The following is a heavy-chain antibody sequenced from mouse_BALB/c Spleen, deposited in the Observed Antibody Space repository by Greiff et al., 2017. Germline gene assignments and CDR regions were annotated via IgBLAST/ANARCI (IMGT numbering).Heavy chain of an antibody. CDR2: ISDGGSYT. D-gene: IGHD1-2*01. J-gene: IGHJ2*01. V-gene: IGHV5-4*02. CDR3: ARGPITTATGQGY. Sequence: EVKLVESGGGLVKPGGSLKLSCAASGFTFSDYYMYWVRQTPEKRLEWVATISDGGSYTYYPDRVKGRFTISRDNAKNNLYLQMSSLKSEDTAMYYCARGPITTATGQGYWGRGTTLTVSS. CDR1: GFTFSDYY.